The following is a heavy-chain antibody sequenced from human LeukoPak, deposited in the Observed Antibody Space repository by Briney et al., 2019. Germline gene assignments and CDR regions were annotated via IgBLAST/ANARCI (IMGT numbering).Heavy chain of an antibody. J-gene: IGHJ4*02. V-gene: IGHV4-30-4*01. Sequence: PSETLSLTCTVSGGSISSGDYYWSWIRQPPGKGLEWIGYIYYSGSTYYNPSLKSRVTISVDTSKNQFSLKLSSVTAADTAVYYCARGGTDIVHQLGVDYWAREPWSPSPQ. D-gene: IGHD5-12*01. CDR1: GGSISSGDYY. CDR2: IYYSGST. CDR3: ARGGTDIVHQLGVDY.